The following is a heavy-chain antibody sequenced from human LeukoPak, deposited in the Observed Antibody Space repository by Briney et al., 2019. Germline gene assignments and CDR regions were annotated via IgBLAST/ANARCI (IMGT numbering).Heavy chain of an antibody. CDR3: AKAVAYGHFDY. J-gene: IGHJ4*02. Sequence: GGSLRLSCAASGFTFSTYAMSWVRQGPGKGLEWVSVISGSGGSTYYADSVKGRFTISRDNSKNTLYLQMNSLRAEDTAVYYCAKAVAYGHFDYWGRGTLVTVSS. CDR1: GFTFSTYA. D-gene: IGHD2-21*01. V-gene: IGHV3-23*01. CDR2: ISGSGGST.